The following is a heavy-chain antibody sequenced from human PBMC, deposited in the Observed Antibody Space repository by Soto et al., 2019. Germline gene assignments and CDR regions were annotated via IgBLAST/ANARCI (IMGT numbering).Heavy chain of an antibody. V-gene: IGHV3-66*01. CDR1: GFTVSSDY. CDR2: INTGGTT. J-gene: IGHJ3*01. CDR3: ARDRRARVTIFRRGFDL. D-gene: IGHD3-9*01. Sequence: GGSLRLSCVASGFTVSSDYMNWVRQAPGKGLEWVSNINTGGTTFYADSVKGRFTISRDNSKNTVYLQMNNLRAEDTAVYYCARDRRARVTIFRRGFDLWGQGSMVTVSS.